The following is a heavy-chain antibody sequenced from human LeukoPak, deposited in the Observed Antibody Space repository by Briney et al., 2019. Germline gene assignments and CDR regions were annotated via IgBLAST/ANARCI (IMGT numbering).Heavy chain of an antibody. J-gene: IGHJ4*02. CDR3: ASDSAWNLHGGYLDH. CDR1: GFSFYNLA. Sequence: GGSLRLSCATSGFSFYNLAFHWVRQAPGKGLEWVSLISHDGNSRKYADSVKGRFIVSRDYSKNTLYLQMNSLGSEDTAVYYCASDSAWNLHGGYLDHWGQGTLVSVSS. D-gene: IGHD2-15*01. V-gene: IGHV3-30*04. CDR2: ISHDGNSR.